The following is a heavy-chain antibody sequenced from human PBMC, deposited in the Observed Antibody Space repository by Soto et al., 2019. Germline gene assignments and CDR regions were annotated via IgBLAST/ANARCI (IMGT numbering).Heavy chain of an antibody. CDR2: INYSGST. CDR3: ARHVNRGAIFDY. D-gene: IGHD3-3*01. J-gene: IGHJ4*02. CDR1: GGSISSYY. V-gene: IGHV4-59*08. Sequence: SETLSLTCTVSGGSISSYYWSWIRQPPGKGLEWIGYINYSGSTPYNPSLRSRVTISVDTSKNQLSLKLSSVTAADTAVYYCARHVNRGAIFDYWGQGTLVTVSS.